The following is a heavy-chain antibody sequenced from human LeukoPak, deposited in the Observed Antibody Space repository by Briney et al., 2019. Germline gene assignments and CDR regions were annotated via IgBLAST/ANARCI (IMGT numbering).Heavy chain of an antibody. V-gene: IGHV4-59*01. J-gene: IGHJ4*02. CDR1: GGSISSYY. CDR3: ARGRAYSYGMNFDY. CDR2: IYYSGRT. D-gene: IGHD5-18*01. Sequence: LETLSLTCTVSGGSISSYYWSWIRQPPGKGLEWIGYIYYSGRTNYNPSLKSRVTISVDTSKNQFSLKLSSVTAADTAVYYCARGRAYSYGMNFDYWGQGTLVTVSS.